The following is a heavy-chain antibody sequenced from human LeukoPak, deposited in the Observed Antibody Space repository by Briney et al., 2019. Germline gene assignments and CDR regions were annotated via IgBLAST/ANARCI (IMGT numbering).Heavy chain of an antibody. CDR3: ARDASGSSIGLIDF. CDR2: ISTSSTYI. V-gene: IGHV3-21*01. D-gene: IGHD1-26*01. CDR1: EFTLRSYS. Sequence: PGGSLRLSCAASEFTLRSYSMHWVRQAPGKGLEWVSYISTSSTYIYYADLVRGRFSIPRDNAKNSLYLHMNSLKADDTAVYYCARDASGSSIGLIDFWGQGTLVTVSS. J-gene: IGHJ4*02.